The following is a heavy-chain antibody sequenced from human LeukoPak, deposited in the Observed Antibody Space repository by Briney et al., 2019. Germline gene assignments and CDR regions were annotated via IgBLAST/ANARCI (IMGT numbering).Heavy chain of an antibody. J-gene: IGHJ6*03. CDR2: IYTSGST. CDR3: ARDHEVVPSYYYMDV. V-gene: IGHV4-61*02. Sequence: SETLSLTCTVSGGSISSGSYYWSWIRQPAGKGLEWIGRIYTSGSTNYNPSLKSRVTISVDTSKNQFSLKLSSVTAADTAVYYCARDHEVVPSYYYMDVWSKGTTVTVSS. CDR1: GGSISSGSYY. D-gene: IGHD2-2*01.